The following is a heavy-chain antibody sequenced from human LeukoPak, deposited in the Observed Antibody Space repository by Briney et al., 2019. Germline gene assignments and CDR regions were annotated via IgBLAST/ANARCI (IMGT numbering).Heavy chain of an antibody. J-gene: IGHJ4*02. CDR3: ARDAPVDYGDSYYFDY. D-gene: IGHD4-17*01. CDR1: GFTFSSYA. CDR2: ISYDGSNK. V-gene: IGHV3-30-3*01. Sequence: GRSLRLSCAASGFTFSSYAMHWVRQAPGKGLEWVAVISYDGSNKYYADSVKGRFTISRDNSKNTLYLQMNSLRAEDTAAYYCARDAPVDYGDSYYFDYWGQGTLVTVSS.